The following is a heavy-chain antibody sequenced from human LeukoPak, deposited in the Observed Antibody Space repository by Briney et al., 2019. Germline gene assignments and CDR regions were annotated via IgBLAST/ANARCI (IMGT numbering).Heavy chain of an antibody. CDR2: ISGSGGST. J-gene: IGHJ5*02. Sequence: GGSLRLSCAASGFTFSGYAMSWVRQAPGKGLEWVSAISGSGGSTYYADSVKGRFTISRDNSKNTLYLQMNSLRAEDTAVYYCAKDLKYQLLHWFDPRGQGTLVTVSS. CDR3: AKDLKYQLLHWFDP. D-gene: IGHD2-2*01. V-gene: IGHV3-23*01. CDR1: GFTFSGYA.